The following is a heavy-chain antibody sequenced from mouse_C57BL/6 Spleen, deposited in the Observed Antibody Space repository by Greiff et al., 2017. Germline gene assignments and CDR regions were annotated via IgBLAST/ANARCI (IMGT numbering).Heavy chain of an antibody. CDR3: ARWFYDYDEDWFAY. CDR2: IHPNSGST. J-gene: IGHJ3*01. CDR1: GYTFTSYW. Sequence: VQLQQPGAELVKPGASVKLSCKASGYTFTSYWMHWVKQRPGQGLEWIGMIHPNSGSTNYNEKFKSKATLTVDKSSSTAYMQLSSLTSEDSAVYYCARWFYDYDEDWFAYWGQGTLVTVSA. D-gene: IGHD2-4*01. V-gene: IGHV1-64*01.